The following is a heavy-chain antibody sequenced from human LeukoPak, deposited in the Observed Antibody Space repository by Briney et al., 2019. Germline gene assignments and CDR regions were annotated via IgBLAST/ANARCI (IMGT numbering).Heavy chain of an antibody. D-gene: IGHD6-13*01. CDR3: ARASSSNWYLYYYYYYMDV. Sequence: GGSLRLSCAASEFTSSSYSMNWVRQAPGEGLEWVSSISSSSSYIYYADSVQGRFTISRDNAKNSLYLQMNSLRAEDTAVYYCARASSSNWYLYYYYYYMDVWGKGTTVTVSS. V-gene: IGHV3-21*01. CDR2: ISSSSSYI. J-gene: IGHJ6*03. CDR1: EFTSSSYS.